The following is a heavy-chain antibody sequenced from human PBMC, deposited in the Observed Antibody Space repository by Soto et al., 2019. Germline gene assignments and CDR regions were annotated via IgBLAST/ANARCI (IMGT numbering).Heavy chain of an antibody. Sequence: GGSLRLSCGASGFTFSSYSMNWVRQAPGKGLEWVSSISSSSSYIYYADSVKGRFTISRDNAKNSLYLQMNSLRAEDTAVYYCARDVARMITFGGASGYWGQGTLVTVSS. CDR1: GFTFSSYS. V-gene: IGHV3-21*01. D-gene: IGHD3-16*01. CDR2: ISSSSSYI. CDR3: ARDVARMITFGGASGY. J-gene: IGHJ4*02.